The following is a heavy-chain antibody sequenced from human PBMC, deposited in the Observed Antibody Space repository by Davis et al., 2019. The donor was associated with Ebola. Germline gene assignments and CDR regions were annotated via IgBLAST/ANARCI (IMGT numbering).Heavy chain of an antibody. CDR2: ISYDGSNK. CDR3: AKDNEQLVAYFDY. CDR1: GFTFSSYA. D-gene: IGHD6-6*01. Sequence: GESLKISCAASGFTFSSYAMHWVRQAPGKGLEWVAVISYDGSNKYYADSVKGRFTISRDNSKNTLYLQMNSLRAEDTAVYYCAKDNEQLVAYFDYWGQGTLVTVSS. J-gene: IGHJ4*02. V-gene: IGHV3-30-3*01.